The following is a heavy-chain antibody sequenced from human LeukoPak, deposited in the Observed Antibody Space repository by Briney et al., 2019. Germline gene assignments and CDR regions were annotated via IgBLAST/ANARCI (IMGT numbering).Heavy chain of an antibody. CDR2: INSDGSVT. Sequence: PGGSLRLSCAASGFTFSTYWMHWVRQAPGKGLVWVSRINSDGSVTTYADSVKGRFTISRDNAKNTLYLQMNSLRAEDTAVYYCASRILTGTTHWGQGTLVTVSS. V-gene: IGHV3-74*01. D-gene: IGHD1-7*01. J-gene: IGHJ4*02. CDR1: GFTFSTYW. CDR3: ASRILTGTTH.